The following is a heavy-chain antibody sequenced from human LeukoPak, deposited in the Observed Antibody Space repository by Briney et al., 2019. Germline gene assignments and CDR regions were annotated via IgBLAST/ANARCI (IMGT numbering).Heavy chain of an antibody. CDR2: IYYSGST. Sequence: SETLSLTCTVSGGSISSSSYCWGWIRQPPGKGLEWIGSIYYSGSTYYNPSLKSRVTISVDTSKNQFSLKLSSVTAADTAVYYCARVYGFGEYQGWFDPWGQGTLVTVSS. CDR1: GGSISSSSYC. V-gene: IGHV4-39*01. CDR3: ARVYGFGEYQGWFDP. D-gene: IGHD3-10*01. J-gene: IGHJ5*02.